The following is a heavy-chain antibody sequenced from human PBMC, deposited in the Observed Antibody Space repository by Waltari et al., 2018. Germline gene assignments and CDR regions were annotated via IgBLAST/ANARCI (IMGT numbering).Heavy chain of an antibody. V-gene: IGHV3-7*01. CDR3: ARDYDAFDI. J-gene: IGHJ3*02. CDR2: IKQDGSEK. CDR1: GFTFRSYL. Sequence: EVQLVGSGGGLVQPGGSLGLPCAASGFTFRSYLMSWVRQAPGKGLEWVANIKQDGSEKYYVDSVKGRFTISRDNAKNSLYLQMNSLRAEDTAVYYCARDYDAFDIWGQGTMVTVSS.